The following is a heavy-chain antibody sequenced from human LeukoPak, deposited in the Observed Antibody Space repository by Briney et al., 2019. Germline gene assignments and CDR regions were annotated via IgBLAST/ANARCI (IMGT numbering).Heavy chain of an antibody. J-gene: IGHJ4*02. Sequence: GGSLRLSCAASGFTVSSNYMSWVRQAPGKGPEWVSVIYSGGSTYYADSVKGRFTISRDNSKNTLYLQMNSLRAEDTAVYYCAREDSPGVFDYWGQGTLVTVSS. CDR1: GFTVSSNY. CDR3: AREDSPGVFDY. D-gene: IGHD2-15*01. V-gene: IGHV3-53*01. CDR2: IYSGGST.